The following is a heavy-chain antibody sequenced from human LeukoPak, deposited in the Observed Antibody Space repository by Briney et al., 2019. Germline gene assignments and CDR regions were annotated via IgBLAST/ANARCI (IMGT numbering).Heavy chain of an antibody. CDR1: GFTFSSYA. J-gene: IGHJ4*02. D-gene: IGHD5-18*01. CDR2: ITSGGNT. CDR3: AICGYTYGTNPFDY. V-gene: IGHV3-23*01. Sequence: GGSLRLSCAASGFTFSSYAMSWVRPAPGKGLEWVSTITSGGNTYYADSVKGRFTISRDNSKNTLYLQMNFLRAEDTALYYCAICGYTYGTNPFDYWGQGTLVTVSS.